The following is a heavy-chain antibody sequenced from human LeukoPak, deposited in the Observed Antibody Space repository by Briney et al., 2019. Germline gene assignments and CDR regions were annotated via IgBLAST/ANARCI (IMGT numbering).Heavy chain of an antibody. D-gene: IGHD3-3*01. CDR2: INPSGGST. CDR3: ARGRYDFWSGYYTSEYFQH. Sequence: GASVKVSCKASGYTFTSYYMHWVRQAPGQGLEWMGIINPSGGSTSYAQKFQGRVTITADESTSTAYMELSSLRSEDTAVYYCARGRYDFWSGYYTSEYFQHWGQGTLVTVSS. J-gene: IGHJ1*01. CDR1: GYTFTSYY. V-gene: IGHV1-46*01.